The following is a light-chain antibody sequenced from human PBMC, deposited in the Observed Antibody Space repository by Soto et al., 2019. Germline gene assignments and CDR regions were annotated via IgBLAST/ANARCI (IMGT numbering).Light chain of an antibody. V-gene: IGLV1-47*01. CDR3: SSYTTSHTLV. CDR1: SSNIGINF. Sequence: QSVLTQPPSASGAPGQRVTISCSGSSSNIGINFVYWYQQFPGTAPKLLMSMNDQRPSGVPDRFSGSKSGTSASLAISGLRSEDEADYYCSSYTTSHTLVFGGGTKLTVL. CDR2: MND. J-gene: IGLJ2*01.